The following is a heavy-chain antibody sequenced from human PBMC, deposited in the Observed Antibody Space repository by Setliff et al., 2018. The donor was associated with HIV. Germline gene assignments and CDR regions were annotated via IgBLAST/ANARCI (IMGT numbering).Heavy chain of an antibody. J-gene: IGHJ3*02. CDR1: GFTFSSYW. CDR2: INGDGSST. Sequence: GGSLRLSCAASGFTFSSYWMHWVRQAPGKGLVWVSRINGDGSSTTYADSVKGRFTISRDNAKNTLYLQMNSLRAEDTAVYYCARGGSYSHGAFDIWGQGTMVTVS. D-gene: IGHD1-26*01. V-gene: IGHV3-74*01. CDR3: ARGGSYSHGAFDI.